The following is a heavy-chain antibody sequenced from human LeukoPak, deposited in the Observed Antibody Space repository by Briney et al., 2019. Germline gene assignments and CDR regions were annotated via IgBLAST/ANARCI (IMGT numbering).Heavy chain of an antibody. CDR1: GFTFSSYW. CDR2: IKQDGSEK. Sequence: GGSLRLSCAASGFTFSSYWMSWVRQAPGKGLEWVANIKQDGSEKYYVDSVKGRFTISRDNAKNSLYLQMNSLRAEGTAVYYCARSYGGNPFHYGMDVWGQGTTVTVSS. V-gene: IGHV3-7*01. D-gene: IGHD4-23*01. J-gene: IGHJ6*02. CDR3: ARSYGGNPFHYGMDV.